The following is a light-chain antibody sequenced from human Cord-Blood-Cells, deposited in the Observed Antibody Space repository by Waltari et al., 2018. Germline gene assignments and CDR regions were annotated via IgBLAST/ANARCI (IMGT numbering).Light chain of an antibody. CDR2: DVS. V-gene: IGLV2-14*01. CDR1: SSDVGGYNY. Sequence: QSALTQPASVSASPGQSSTISCTGTSSDVGGYNYVSWYQQHPGKAPKLMIYDVSNRPSGVSNRFSGSKSGNTASLTISGLQAEDEADYYCSSYTSSSTLEFGGGTKLTVL. J-gene: IGLJ3*02. CDR3: SSYTSSSTLE.